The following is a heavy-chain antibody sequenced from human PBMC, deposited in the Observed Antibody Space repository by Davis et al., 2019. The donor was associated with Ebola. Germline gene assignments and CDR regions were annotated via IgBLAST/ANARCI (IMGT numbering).Heavy chain of an antibody. D-gene: IGHD1-26*01. V-gene: IGHV1-2*02. J-gene: IGHJ4*02. CDR2: FNPNSGGA. CDR1: RYTFTGYY. Sequence: ASVKVSCKASRYTFTGYYLHWVRQAPGQGLEWMGWFNPNSGGATYAQKFQGRVTMTRDTSISTAYMELGRLRSDDTAVYYCAREGGSEGADYWGQGTLVIVSS. CDR3: AREGGSEGADY.